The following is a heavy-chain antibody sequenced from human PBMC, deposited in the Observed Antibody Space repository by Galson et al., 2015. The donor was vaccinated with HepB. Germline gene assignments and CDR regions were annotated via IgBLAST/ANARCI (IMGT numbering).Heavy chain of an antibody. CDR1: GFTFSSYA. J-gene: IGHJ4*02. Sequence: SLRLSCAASGFTFSSYAMNWVRQAPGKGLEWVSGISESGSNTYYADSVRGRFSISRDNSKNTLYLQMNSLRAEDMAVYYCAKGAHIHLWLFYFDYWGQGTLVTVSS. D-gene: IGHD5-18*01. V-gene: IGHV3-23*01. CDR3: AKGAHIHLWLFYFDY. CDR2: ISESGSNT.